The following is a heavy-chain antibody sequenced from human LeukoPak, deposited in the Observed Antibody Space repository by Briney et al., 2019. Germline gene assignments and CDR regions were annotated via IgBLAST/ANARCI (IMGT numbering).Heavy chain of an antibody. D-gene: IGHD3-22*01. V-gene: IGHV4-34*01. CDR1: GGSFSGYY. J-gene: IGHJ4*02. CDR3: ARGGGYYYDSSGHSMGY. CDR2: INHSGST. Sequence: PSETLSLTCAVYGGSFSGYYWGWIRQPPGKGLEWIEEINHSGSTNYNPSLKSRVTISVDTSKNQFSLKLSSVTAADTAVYYCARGGGYYYDSSGHSMGYWGQGTLVTVSS.